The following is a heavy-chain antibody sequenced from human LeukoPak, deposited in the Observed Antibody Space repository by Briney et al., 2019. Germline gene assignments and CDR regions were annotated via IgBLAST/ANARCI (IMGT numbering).Heavy chain of an antibody. CDR3: ARGAYYDSSGYYGTFDP. CDR2: INHSGST. D-gene: IGHD3-22*01. J-gene: IGHJ5*02. Sequence: SETLSLTCAVYGGSFSGYYWSWIRQPPGKGLEWIGEINHSGSTNYNPSLKSRVTISVDTSKNQFSLKLSSVTAADTAVYYCARGAYYDSSGYYGTFDPWGQGTLVTVSS. V-gene: IGHV4-34*01. CDR1: GGSFSGYY.